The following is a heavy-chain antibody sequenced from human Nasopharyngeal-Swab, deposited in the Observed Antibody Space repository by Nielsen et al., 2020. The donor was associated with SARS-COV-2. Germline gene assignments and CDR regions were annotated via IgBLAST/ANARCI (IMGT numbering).Heavy chain of an antibody. CDR2: INHSGST. CDR1: GGSFSGYY. J-gene: IGHJ6*03. V-gene: IGHV4-34*01. CDR3: ARGVPSLSAPYYYYYYMDV. D-gene: IGHD2/OR15-2a*01. Sequence: SETLSLTCAVYGGSFSGYYWSWIHQPPGKGLEWIGEINHSGSTNYNPSLKSRVTISVDTSKNQFSLKLSSVTAADTAVYYCARGVPSLSAPYYYYYYMDVWGKGTTVTVSS.